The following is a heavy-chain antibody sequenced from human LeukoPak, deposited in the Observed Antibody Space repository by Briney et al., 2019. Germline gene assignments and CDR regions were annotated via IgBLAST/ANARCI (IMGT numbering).Heavy chain of an antibody. CDR3: ARECWDIVVVPAAIGYYYYYMDV. V-gene: IGHV1-18*01. Sequence: ASVKVSCKASGYTFTSYGISWVRQAPGQGLEWMGWISAYNGNTNYAQKLQGGVTMTTDTSTSTAYMELRSLRSDDTAVYYCARECWDIVVVPAAIGYYYYYMDVWGKGTTVTVSS. CDR2: ISAYNGNT. CDR1: GYTFTSYG. J-gene: IGHJ6*03. D-gene: IGHD2-2*01.